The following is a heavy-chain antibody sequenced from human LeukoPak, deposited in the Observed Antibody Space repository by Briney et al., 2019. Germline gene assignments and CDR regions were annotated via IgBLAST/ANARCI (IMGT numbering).Heavy chain of an antibody. CDR3: AKDVGSSSWYIGYYYYYGMDV. CDR1: GFTFSSYA. D-gene: IGHD6-13*01. Sequence: PGASLRLSCAASGFTFSSYAMSWVRQAPGKGLEWVSAISGSGGSTYYADSVKGRFTIPRDNSKNTLYLQMNSLRAEDTAVYYCAKDVGSSSWYIGYYYYYGMDVGGQGTTVTVSS. J-gene: IGHJ6*02. V-gene: IGHV3-23*01. CDR2: ISGSGGST.